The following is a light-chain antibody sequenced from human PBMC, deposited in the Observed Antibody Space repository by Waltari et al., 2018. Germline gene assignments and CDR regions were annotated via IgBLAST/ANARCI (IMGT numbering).Light chain of an antibody. V-gene: IGLV1-47*01. J-gene: IGLJ3*02. CDR1: SSNSGSNY. Sequence: QSVLTQPPSAYGTPGQKVTISCNGSSSNSGSNYVYWYQQLPGTAPKLLIFKNNQRPSGVPDRFSDSKSGTSASLAINGLRSEDEADYYCAAWDDSLSGLVLGGGTKVTVL. CDR3: AAWDDSLSGLV. CDR2: KNN.